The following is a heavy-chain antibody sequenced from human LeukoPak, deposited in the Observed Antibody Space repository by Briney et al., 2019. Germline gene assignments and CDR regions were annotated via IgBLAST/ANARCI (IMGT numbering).Heavy chain of an antibody. V-gene: IGHV4-39*01. Sequence: SETLSLTCTVSGGSISSSCYYWGWIRQPPGKGLEWIGSIYYSGSTYYNPSLKSRVTISVDTSKNQFSLKLSSVTAADTAVYYCARRIAVAGTGSFDPWGQGTLVTVSS. D-gene: IGHD6-19*01. CDR3: ARRIAVAGTGSFDP. CDR1: GGSISSSCYY. CDR2: IYYSGST. J-gene: IGHJ5*02.